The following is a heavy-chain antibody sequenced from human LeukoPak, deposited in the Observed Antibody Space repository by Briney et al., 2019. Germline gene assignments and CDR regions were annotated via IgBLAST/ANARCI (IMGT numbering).Heavy chain of an antibody. CDR2: ISYDGSNK. V-gene: IGHV3-30-3*01. J-gene: IGHJ4*02. D-gene: IGHD1-26*01. Sequence: GGSLRLSCAASGFTFSIYAMHCVRQAPGKGLEWVAVISYDGSNKYYADSVKGRFTISRDNSKNTLYLQMNSLTAEDTAGYYCARDFEEVDWELLSPHFEYWGQGTLVTVSS. CDR3: ARDFEEVDWELLSPHFEY. CDR1: GFTFSIYA.